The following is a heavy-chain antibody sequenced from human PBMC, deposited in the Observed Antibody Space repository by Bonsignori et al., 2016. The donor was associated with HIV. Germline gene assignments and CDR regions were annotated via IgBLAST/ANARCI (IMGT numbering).Heavy chain of an antibody. CDR2: INHSGST. Sequence: WIRQPPGKGLEWIGEINHSGSTNYNPSLKSRVTISVDTSKNQFSLKLSSVTAADTAVYYCARGRFTIFGVVPKNFDYWGQGTLVTVSS. J-gene: IGHJ4*02. D-gene: IGHD3-3*01. V-gene: IGHV4-34*01. CDR3: ARGRFTIFGVVPKNFDY.